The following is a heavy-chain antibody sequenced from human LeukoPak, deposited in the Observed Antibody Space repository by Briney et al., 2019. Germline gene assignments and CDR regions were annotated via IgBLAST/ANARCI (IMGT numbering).Heavy chain of an antibody. D-gene: IGHD2-8*01. V-gene: IGHV3-7*01. CDR3: ARDDHCTNGVCYKPFNY. Sequence: PGGSLRLSCAASGFSFSSYAMSWVRQAPGKGLEWVANIKQDGSEKYYVDSVKGRFTISRDNAKNSLYLQMNSLRAEDTAVYYCARDDHCTNGVCYKPFNYWGQGTLVTVSS. CDR1: GFSFSSYA. CDR2: IKQDGSEK. J-gene: IGHJ4*02.